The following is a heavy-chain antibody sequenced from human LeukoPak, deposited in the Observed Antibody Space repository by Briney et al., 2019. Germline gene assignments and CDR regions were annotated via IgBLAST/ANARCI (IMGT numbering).Heavy chain of an antibody. Sequence: KPGGSLRLSCAASGFTFSSYSMNWVRQAPGKGLEWVSSISSSSSYIYYADSVKGRFTISRDNAKNSLYLQMNSLRAEDTAVYYCARTITMNYYYYMDVWGKGTTVTLSS. CDR2: ISSSSSYI. V-gene: IGHV3-21*01. CDR3: ARTITMNYYYYMDV. J-gene: IGHJ6*03. D-gene: IGHD3-22*01. CDR1: GFTFSSYS.